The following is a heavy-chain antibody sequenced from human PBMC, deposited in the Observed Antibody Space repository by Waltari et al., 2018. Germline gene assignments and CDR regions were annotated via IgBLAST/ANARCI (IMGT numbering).Heavy chain of an antibody. D-gene: IGHD2-15*01. CDR2: IIPIFGTA. J-gene: IGHJ3*02. V-gene: IGHV1-69*05. CDR1: GGTFSSYA. Sequence: QVQLVQSGAEVKKPGSSVKVSCKASGGTFSSYAISWVRQAPGQGLEWMGGIIPIFGTANYAQKFQGRVTITTDESTSTAYMELSSLRSEDTAVYYCASPNKLVVVAAAHHDAFDIWGQGTMVTVSS. CDR3: ASPNKLVVVAAAHHDAFDI.